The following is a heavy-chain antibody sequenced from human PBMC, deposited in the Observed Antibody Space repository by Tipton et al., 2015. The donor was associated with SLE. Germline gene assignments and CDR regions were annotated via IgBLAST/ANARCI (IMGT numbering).Heavy chain of an antibody. D-gene: IGHD4-17*01. CDR2: IYYSGST. CDR3: VRPTSGTVTDWYFDL. Sequence: TLSLTCTVSGGSISSHYWSWIRQSPGKGLEWIGYIYYSGSTNYNPSLKSRVTISVDTSKNQFSLKLSSVTAADTAVYYCVRPTSGTVTDWYFDLWGRGTLVTVSS. CDR1: GGSISSHY. J-gene: IGHJ2*01. V-gene: IGHV4-59*11.